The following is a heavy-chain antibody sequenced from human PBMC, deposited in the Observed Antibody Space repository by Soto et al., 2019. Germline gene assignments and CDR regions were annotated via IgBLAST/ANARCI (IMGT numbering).Heavy chain of an antibody. Sequence: GGSLRLSCAASGFAFSNYAMHWVRQAPGKGLEWVSSISTSIDATYYADSVKGRFTISRDDSKNTLYLQMNSLRAEDSAVYYCAKDRTVAARNFDYWGQGTQVTV. CDR2: ISTSIDAT. J-gene: IGHJ4*02. D-gene: IGHD6-6*01. CDR3: AKDRTVAARNFDY. CDR1: GFAFSNYA. V-gene: IGHV3-23*01.